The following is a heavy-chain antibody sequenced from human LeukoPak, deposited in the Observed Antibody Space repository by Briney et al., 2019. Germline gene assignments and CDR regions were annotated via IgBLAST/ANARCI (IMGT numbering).Heavy chain of an antibody. CDR1: GFTFSSYG. CDR3: AKDGGYYYDSSGYSLGDY. D-gene: IGHD3-22*01. J-gene: IGHJ4*02. Sequence: PGGSLRLSCAASGFTFSSYGMHWVRQAPGKGLEWVAFIRYDGSNKYYADSVKGRFTISRDNSKNTLYLQMNSLRAEDTAVYYCAKDGGYYYDSSGYSLGDYWGQGTLVTVSS. CDR2: IRYDGSNK. V-gene: IGHV3-30*02.